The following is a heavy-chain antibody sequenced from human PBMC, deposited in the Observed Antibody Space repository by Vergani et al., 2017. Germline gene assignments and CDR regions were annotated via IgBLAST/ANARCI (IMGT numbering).Heavy chain of an antibody. CDR3: ARRVDIVGATDYCDY. Sequence: EVQLVQSGAEVKKPGESLKISCKGSGYSFTSYWIGWVRQMPGKGLEWMGIIYPGDSDTRYSPSFQGQVTISADKSISTAYLQWSSLKASDTAMYYCARRVDIVGATDYCDYWGQGTLVTVSS. V-gene: IGHV5-51*01. D-gene: IGHD1-26*01. J-gene: IGHJ4*02. CDR2: IYPGDSDT. CDR1: GYSFTSYW.